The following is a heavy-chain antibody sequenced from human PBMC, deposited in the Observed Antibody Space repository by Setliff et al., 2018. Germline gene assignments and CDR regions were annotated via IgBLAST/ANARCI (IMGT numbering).Heavy chain of an antibody. Sequence: GGSLRLSCVVSGFSFSRHWMNWVRQAPGKGLEWVSSISSSSSYIYYADSVKGRFTISRDNAKNSLYLQMNSLRAEDTAVYYCVRDLHWGFDYWGLGTLVTVSS. V-gene: IGHV3-21*01. CDR1: GFSFSRHW. J-gene: IGHJ4*02. CDR3: VRDLHWGFDY. D-gene: IGHD7-27*01. CDR2: ISSSSSYI.